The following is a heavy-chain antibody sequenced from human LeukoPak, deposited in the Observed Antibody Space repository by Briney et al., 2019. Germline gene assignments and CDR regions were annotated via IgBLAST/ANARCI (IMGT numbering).Heavy chain of an antibody. CDR2: ISSSSSYI. V-gene: IGHV3-21*04. Sequence: GGSLRLSCAASGFTFSTYGMNWVRQAPGKGLEWVSSISSSSSYIYYADSVKGRFTISRDNPKNTLYLQMNSLRAEDTAVYYCAKSRDTIYYYDSSGYLPDYWGQGTLVTVSS. J-gene: IGHJ4*02. CDR3: AKSRDTIYYYDSSGYLPDY. D-gene: IGHD3-22*01. CDR1: GFTFSTYG.